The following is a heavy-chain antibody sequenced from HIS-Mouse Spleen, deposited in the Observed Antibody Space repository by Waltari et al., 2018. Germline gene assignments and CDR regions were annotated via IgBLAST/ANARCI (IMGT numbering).Heavy chain of an antibody. CDR3: AREFGLLPPISSRDYDAFDI. Sequence: QLQLQESGPGLVKPSETLSLTCTVSGGSISSSSYYGGWIRQPPGKGLEWIGSIYYSGSTYYNPSLKSRVTISVDTSKNQFSLKLSSVTAADTAVYYCAREFGLLPPISSRDYDAFDIWGQGTMVTVSS. CDR1: GGSISSSSYY. J-gene: IGHJ3*02. D-gene: IGHD3-10*01. CDR2: IYYSGST. V-gene: IGHV4-39*07.